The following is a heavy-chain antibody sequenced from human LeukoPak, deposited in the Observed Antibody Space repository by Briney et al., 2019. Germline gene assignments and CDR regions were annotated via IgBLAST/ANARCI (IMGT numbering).Heavy chain of an antibody. V-gene: IGHV3-11*04. Sequence: GGPLRLSCAASGFTFSDYYMSWIRQAPGKGLEWVSYISSSGSTIYYADSVKGRFTISRDNAKNSLYLQMNSLRAEDTAVYYCARDSPESRGYSGYVNYWGQGTQVTVSS. J-gene: IGHJ4*02. D-gene: IGHD5-12*01. CDR1: GFTFSDYY. CDR2: ISSSGSTI. CDR3: ARDSPESRGYSGYVNY.